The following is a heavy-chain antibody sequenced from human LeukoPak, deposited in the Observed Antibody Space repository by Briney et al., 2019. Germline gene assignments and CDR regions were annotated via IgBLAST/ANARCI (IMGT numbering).Heavy chain of an antibody. V-gene: IGHV4-61*01. Sequence: SETLSLTCTVSGGSVSSGSYYWSWIRQPPGKGLEWVGYVYSSGSTKYNPSLRSRVTISLDTSKNQFSLRLISVTAAGTAVYYCARGYSSNWNWFDPWGQGTLVTVSS. D-gene: IGHD6-13*01. CDR1: GGSVSSGSYY. CDR3: ARGYSSNWNWFDP. CDR2: VYSSGST. J-gene: IGHJ5*02.